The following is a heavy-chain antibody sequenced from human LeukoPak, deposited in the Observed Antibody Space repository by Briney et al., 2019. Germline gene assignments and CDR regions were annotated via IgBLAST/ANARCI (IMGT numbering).Heavy chain of an antibody. Sequence: ASVKVSCKASGYTFTSYYMHWVRQAPGQGLEWMGIINHSGGSTSYAQKFQGRVTMTRDMSTSTVYMELSSLRSEDTAVYYCARGCTIFGVVIIPVWFDPWGQGTLVTVSS. CDR1: GYTFTSYY. V-gene: IGHV1-46*01. CDR2: INHSGGST. J-gene: IGHJ5*02. D-gene: IGHD3-3*01. CDR3: ARGCTIFGVVIIPVWFDP.